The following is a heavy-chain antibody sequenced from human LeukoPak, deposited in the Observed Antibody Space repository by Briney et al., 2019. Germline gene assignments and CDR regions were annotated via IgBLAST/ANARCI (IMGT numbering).Heavy chain of an antibody. D-gene: IGHD6-6*01. CDR3: ARELIAAPVLGAFDV. Sequence: SETLSLTCTVSGGSVSSSGYYWVWIRQPPGKGLEWIGSFSSSGSTYYNASLKSRVTISVDSYRRKVSLELSSVTAADTAMYYCARELIAAPVLGAFDVWGQGAMVTVSS. CDR2: FSSSGST. CDR1: GGSVSSSGYY. V-gene: IGHV4-39*07. J-gene: IGHJ3*01.